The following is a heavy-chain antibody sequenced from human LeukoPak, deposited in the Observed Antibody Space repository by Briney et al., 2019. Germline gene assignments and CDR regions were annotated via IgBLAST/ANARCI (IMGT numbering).Heavy chain of an antibody. CDR2: IYHNGTH. Sequence: SETLSLPAAFPVGSISSVNCWPWFRRSPGKGRGGVGEIYHNGTHNYNPSLKSRVTISADTFKNHFSLKLTSVTAADTAVYYCATAPILRGEGGEHYKYGMDVWGQ. J-gene: IGHJ6*02. D-gene: IGHD2-2*02. V-gene: IGHV4-4*02. CDR1: VGSISSVNC. CDR3: ATAPILRGEGGEHYKYGMDV.